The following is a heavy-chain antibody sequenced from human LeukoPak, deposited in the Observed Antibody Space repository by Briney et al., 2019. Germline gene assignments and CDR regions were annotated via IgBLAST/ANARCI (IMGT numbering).Heavy chain of an antibody. CDR2: INHSGST. CDR3: ARDQQWVDY. Sequence: KSSETLSLTCAVYGGSFSGYYWSWIRQPPGKGLEWIGEINHSGSTNYNPSLKSRVTISVDTSKNQFSLKLSSVTAADTAAYYCARDQQWVDYWGQGTLVTVPS. J-gene: IGHJ4*02. D-gene: IGHD6-19*01. CDR1: GGSFSGYY. V-gene: IGHV4-34*01.